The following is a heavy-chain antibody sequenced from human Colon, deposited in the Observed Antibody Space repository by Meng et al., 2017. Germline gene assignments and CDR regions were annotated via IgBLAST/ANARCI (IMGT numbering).Heavy chain of an antibody. J-gene: IGHJ5*02. D-gene: IGHD1-1*01. CDR2: INHSGST. CDR1: GGSPSSDTYY. V-gene: IGHV4-31*03. Sequence: QVRLHAAGLGLVKPSQNPSLTCTVTGGSPSSDTYYWTWIRQDPGKGLEWIGIINHSGSTYYNPSLKSRVTMSLDTSKQQFSLKLTSVTAADTAVYFCARGLNEGGLAHNWFDPWGQGTLVTVSS. CDR3: ARGLNEGGLAHNWFDP.